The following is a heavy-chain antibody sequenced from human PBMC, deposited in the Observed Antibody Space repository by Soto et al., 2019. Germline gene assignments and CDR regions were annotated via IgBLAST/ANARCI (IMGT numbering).Heavy chain of an antibody. J-gene: IGHJ4*02. CDR1: GFTFSDYG. CDR3: AKISTAAAGTELRLYY. Sequence: QVQLVESGGGVVQPGRSLRLSCAASGFTFSDYGMHWVRQAPGKGLEWVAVISYDGGNKYYADSVKGRFTISRDNFKNTLYLQMNSLRGEDTAVYYCAKISTAAAGTELRLYYWGQGTLVTVSS. V-gene: IGHV3-30*18. D-gene: IGHD6-13*01. CDR2: ISYDGGNK.